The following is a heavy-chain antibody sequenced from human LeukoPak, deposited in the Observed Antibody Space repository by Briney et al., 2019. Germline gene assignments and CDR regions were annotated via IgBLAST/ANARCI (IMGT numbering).Heavy chain of an antibody. Sequence: GGSLRLSCAASGFTFSSYGMHWVRQAPGKGLEWVAVVSYDGGSKHYQDSVNGRFTISRDNSKNTLYLQMNSLGAEDTAVYYCARRINYYDSSGYYYVRYFDSWGQGTLVAVSS. CDR2: VSYDGGSK. V-gene: IGHV3-30*03. CDR1: GFTFSSYG. J-gene: IGHJ4*02. D-gene: IGHD3-22*01. CDR3: ARRINYYDSSGYYYVRYFDS.